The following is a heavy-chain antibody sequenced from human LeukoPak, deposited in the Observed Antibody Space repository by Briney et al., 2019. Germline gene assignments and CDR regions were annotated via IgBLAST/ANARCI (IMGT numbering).Heavy chain of an antibody. V-gene: IGHV4-39*01. J-gene: IGHJ4*02. D-gene: IGHD3-22*01. CDR1: GFTFSDYY. Sequence: GSLRLSCVASGFTFSDYYMNWIRQPPGKGLEWIGTIYYSGSTYYSTSLKTRVTISVDTSKEQFSLNLSSVTAADTAVYYCARHLFGSGYYPDYWGQGTLVTVSS. CDR3: ARHLFGSGYYPDY. CDR2: IYYSGST.